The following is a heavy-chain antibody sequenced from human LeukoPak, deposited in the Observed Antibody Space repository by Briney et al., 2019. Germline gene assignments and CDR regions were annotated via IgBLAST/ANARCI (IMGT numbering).Heavy chain of an antibody. V-gene: IGHV3-13*01. Sequence: PGGSLRLSCAASGFTFSSYDMHWVRQATGKGLEWVSAIGTAGDTYYPGSVKGRFTISRENAKNSLYLQMNSLRAEDTAVYYCAKDYWVTTASYYFDYWGQGTLVTVSS. CDR3: AKDYWVTTASYYFDY. CDR2: IGTAGDT. CDR1: GFTFSSYD. D-gene: IGHD4-17*01. J-gene: IGHJ4*02.